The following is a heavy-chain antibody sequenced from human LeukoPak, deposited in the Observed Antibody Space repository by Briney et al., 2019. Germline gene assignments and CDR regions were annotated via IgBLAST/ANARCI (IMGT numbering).Heavy chain of an antibody. CDR1: SGSISSSSYY. V-gene: IGHV4-39*01. Sequence: PSETLSLTCTVSSGSISSSSYYWGWIRQPPGKGLEWIGSIYYSGSTYYNPSLKSRVTISVDTSKNQFSLKLSSVTAADTAVYYCARRKVGATYWYFDLWGRGTLVTVSS. CDR2: IYYSGST. J-gene: IGHJ2*01. D-gene: IGHD1-26*01. CDR3: ARRKVGATYWYFDL.